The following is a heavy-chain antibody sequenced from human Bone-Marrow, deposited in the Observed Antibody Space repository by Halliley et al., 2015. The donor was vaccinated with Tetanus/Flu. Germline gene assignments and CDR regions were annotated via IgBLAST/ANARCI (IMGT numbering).Heavy chain of an antibody. Sequence: TLSLTCTVSGGSVSSTSHYWSWIRQPPGKGLEWIGYIYYTGNTNYNPSLKSRVTMSVDTSKNHFSLNLRSVTAADTAMYYCASDLHWSFAYWGQGSLVTVS. CDR2: IYYTGNT. CDR3: ASDLHWSFAY. CDR1: GGSVSSTSHY. V-gene: IGHV4-61*03. J-gene: IGHJ4*02.